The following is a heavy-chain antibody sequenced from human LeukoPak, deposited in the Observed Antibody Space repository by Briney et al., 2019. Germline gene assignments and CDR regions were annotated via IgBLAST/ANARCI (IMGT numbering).Heavy chain of an antibody. D-gene: IGHD2-2*01. Sequence: GGSLRLSCAASGFTVSNNYMSWVRQASGKGLEWVSVIYSGDNTYYVESVKGRFTISRDNAKNSLYLQMNSLRAEDTAVYYCARESGTVVPAARAVDYYYFMDVWGKRTTVTVSS. CDR2: IYSGDNT. V-gene: IGHV3-66*01. J-gene: IGHJ6*03. CDR3: ARESGTVVPAARAVDYYYFMDV. CDR1: GFTVSNNY.